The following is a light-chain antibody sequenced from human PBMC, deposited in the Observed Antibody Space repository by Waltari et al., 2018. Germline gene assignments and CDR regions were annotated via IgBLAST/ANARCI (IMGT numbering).Light chain of an antibody. J-gene: IGKJ4*01. CDR2: DAS. Sequence: DVQMTQSPSSLSASVGERVTIPFQASQDSKKYLSWYQQKPGKAPNLLIYDASKLQTGVPSRFSGSGSGTDFTLTISRLQPEDIATYYCQKYDNLPLTYGGGTKVEIK. V-gene: IGKV1-33*01. CDR1: QDSKKY. CDR3: QKYDNLPLT.